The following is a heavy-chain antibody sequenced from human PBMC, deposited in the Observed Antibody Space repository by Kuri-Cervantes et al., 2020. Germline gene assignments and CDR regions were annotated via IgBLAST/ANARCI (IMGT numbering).Heavy chain of an antibody. Sequence: GSLRLSCAVSGGSISSYYWSWIRQPPGKGLEWIGYIYYSGSTNYNPSLKSRVTISVDTSKNQFSLKLSSVTAADTAVYYCARKGNYGDYFYAFDIWGQGTMVTVS. CDR2: IYYSGST. CDR1: GGSISSYY. J-gene: IGHJ3*02. D-gene: IGHD4-17*01. CDR3: ARKGNYGDYFYAFDI. V-gene: IGHV4-59*01.